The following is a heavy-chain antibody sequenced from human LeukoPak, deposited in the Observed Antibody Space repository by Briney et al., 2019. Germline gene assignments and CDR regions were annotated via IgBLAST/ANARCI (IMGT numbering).Heavy chain of an antibody. V-gene: IGHV4-61*01. CDR3: ARTVRYFDWSPPYGMDV. D-gene: IGHD3-9*01. CDR2: IYYSGST. CDR1: CLSVSSGSYY. J-gene: IGHJ6*04. Sequence: SPSETLSLTCTVSCLSVSSGSYYGRWLRQPRGKGGVCIGYIYYSGSTNYHPSLKSRFTISVDTSKNQFPLKLSSVTAADTAVYYCARTVRYFDWSPPYGMDVWGKGTTVTVSS.